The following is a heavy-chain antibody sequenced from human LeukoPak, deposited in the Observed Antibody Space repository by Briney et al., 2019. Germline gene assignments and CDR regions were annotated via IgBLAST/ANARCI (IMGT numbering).Heavy chain of an antibody. D-gene: IGHD3-3*01. CDR1: GYTFTSYG. CDR3: ARDSRGYYDFWSGYRVGEDMDV. V-gene: IGHV1-18*01. J-gene: IGHJ6*03. Sequence: ASVKVSCKASGYTFTSYGISWVRQAPGQGLEWMGWISAYNGNTNYAQKPQGRVTMTTDTSTSTAYMELRSLRSDDTAVYYCARDSRGYYDFWSGYRVGEDMDVWGKGTTVTVSS. CDR2: ISAYNGNT.